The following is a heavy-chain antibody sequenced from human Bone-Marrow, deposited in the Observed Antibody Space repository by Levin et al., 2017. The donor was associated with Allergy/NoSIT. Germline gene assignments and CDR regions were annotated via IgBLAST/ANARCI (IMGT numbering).Heavy chain of an antibody. Sequence: GGSLRLSCAASGFTFSSYGMHWVRQAPGKGLEWVAVISYDGSNKYYADSVKGRFTISRDNSKNTLYLQMNSLRAEDTAVYYCAKVALGSRYGSGSYYNPLYYFDYWGQGTLVTVSS. V-gene: IGHV3-30*18. D-gene: IGHD3-10*01. CDR3: AKVALGSRYGSGSYYNPLYYFDY. J-gene: IGHJ4*02. CDR2: ISYDGSNK. CDR1: GFTFSSYG.